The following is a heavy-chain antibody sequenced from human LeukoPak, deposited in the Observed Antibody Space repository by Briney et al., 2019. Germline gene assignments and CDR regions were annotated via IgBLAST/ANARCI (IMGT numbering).Heavy chain of an antibody. CDR1: GGSFSGYY. Sequence: SETLSLTCAVYGGSFSGYYWSWIRQPPGKGLEWIGEINHSGSTNYNPSLKSRVTISVDTSKNQFSLKLSSVTAADTAVYYCAKLSGRWFGEDYFDYWGQGTLVTVSS. J-gene: IGHJ4*02. CDR3: AKLSGRWFGEDYFDY. D-gene: IGHD3-10*01. V-gene: IGHV4-34*01. CDR2: INHSGST.